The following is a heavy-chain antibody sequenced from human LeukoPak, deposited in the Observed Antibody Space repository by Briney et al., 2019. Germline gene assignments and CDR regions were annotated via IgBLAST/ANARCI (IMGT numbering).Heavy chain of an antibody. CDR3: ATRYDFWSGHYTDY. Sequence: PSETLSLTCAVYGGSFSGYYWSWIRQPPGKGLEWIGEINHSGSTNYNPSLKSRVTISVDTSKNQFSLKLSSVTAADTAVYYCATRYDFWSGHYTDYWGQGTLVTVSS. D-gene: IGHD3-3*01. J-gene: IGHJ4*02. CDR2: INHSGST. CDR1: GGSFSGYY. V-gene: IGHV4-34*01.